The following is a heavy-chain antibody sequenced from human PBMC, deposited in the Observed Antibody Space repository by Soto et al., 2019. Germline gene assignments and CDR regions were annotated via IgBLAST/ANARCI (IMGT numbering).Heavy chain of an antibody. D-gene: IGHD4-4*01. Sequence: PSETLSLTCTVSGGSISSYYWSWIRQPPGKGLEWIGYIYYSGSTNYNPSLKSRVTISVDTSKNQFSLKLSSVTAADTAVYYCARWIGVGYSNPVWDYYYYYYGMDVWGQGTTVTVS. CDR3: ARWIGVGYSNPVWDYYYYYYGMDV. V-gene: IGHV4-59*01. J-gene: IGHJ6*02. CDR2: IYYSGST. CDR1: GGSISSYY.